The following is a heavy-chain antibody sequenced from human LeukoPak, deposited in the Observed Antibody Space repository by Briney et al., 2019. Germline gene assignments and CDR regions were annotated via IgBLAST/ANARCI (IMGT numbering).Heavy chain of an antibody. CDR1: GFTFSSYA. J-gene: IGHJ3*02. CDR2: IYSGGST. D-gene: IGHD6-19*01. CDR3: ARAGYSGGHDAFDI. Sequence: GGSLRLSCAASGFTFSSYAMHWVRQAPGKGLEWVSVIYSGGSTYYADSVKGRFTISRDNSKNTLYLQMNSLRAEDTAVYYCARAGYSGGHDAFDIWGQGTMVTVSS. V-gene: IGHV3-53*01.